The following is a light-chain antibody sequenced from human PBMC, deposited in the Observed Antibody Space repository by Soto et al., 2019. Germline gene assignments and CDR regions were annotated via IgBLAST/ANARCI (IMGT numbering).Light chain of an antibody. Sequence: EIVLTQSPATLSLSPGERATLSCRASQSVGSYLAWYQHKPGQAPRLLIYDASNRATGIPDRFSGSGSGTDFTLTISSLEPEDFAAYYCQQSSNWPRTFGQGTKADIK. CDR2: DAS. J-gene: IGKJ1*01. V-gene: IGKV3-11*01. CDR1: QSVGSY. CDR3: QQSSNWPRT.